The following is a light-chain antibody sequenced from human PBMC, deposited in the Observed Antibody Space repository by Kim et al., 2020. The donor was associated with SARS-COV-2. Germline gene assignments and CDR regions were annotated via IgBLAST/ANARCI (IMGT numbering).Light chain of an antibody. CDR1: QSISYL. J-gene: IGKJ2*01. CDR3: QPYSSYSLYT. CDR2: DAS. V-gene: IGKV1-5*01. Sequence: ESVGDRVTLSCRASQSISYLLALYQQKPGKAPKLLIYDASSLESGVPSRFSGSGSGTEFTLTISSLQPDDFAIYYCQPYSSYSLYTFGLGTKLEI.